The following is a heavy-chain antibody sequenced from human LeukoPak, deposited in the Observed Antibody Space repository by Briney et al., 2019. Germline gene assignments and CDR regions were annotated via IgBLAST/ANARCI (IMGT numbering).Heavy chain of an antibody. V-gene: IGHV4-59*01. J-gene: IGHJ4*02. Sequence: SETLSLTCAVYGGSFSGYYWSWIRQPPGKGLEWIGYIYYGGSTNYNPSLKSRVTISVDTSKNQFSLKLSSVTAADTAVYYCARETGGVDYWGQGTLVTVSS. CDR2: IYYGGST. CDR1: GGSFSGYY. D-gene: IGHD3-10*01. CDR3: ARETGGVDY.